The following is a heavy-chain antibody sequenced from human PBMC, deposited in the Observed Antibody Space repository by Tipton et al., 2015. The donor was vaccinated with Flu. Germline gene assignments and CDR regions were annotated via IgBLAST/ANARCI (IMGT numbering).Heavy chain of an antibody. J-gene: IGHJ1*01. CDR3: ATDSGSYPV. CDR1: GYSISSGYY. V-gene: IGHV4-38-2*02. CDR2: IYHSGST. Sequence: TLSLTCTVSGYSISSGYYWGWIRQPPGKGLEWIGSIYHSGSTYYNPSLKSRATISVDTSKNQFSLKLSSVTAADTAVYYCATDSGSYPVWGQGTLVTVSS. D-gene: IGHD1-26*01.